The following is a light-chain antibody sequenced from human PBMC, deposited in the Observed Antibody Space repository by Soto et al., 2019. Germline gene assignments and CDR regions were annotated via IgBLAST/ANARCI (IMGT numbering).Light chain of an antibody. J-gene: IGKJ5*01. CDR1: QSVSSNY. V-gene: IGKV3-20*01. Sequence: EIVLTQSPGTLSLSPGERATLSCRASQSVSSNYLAWYQQKPGQAPRLLIYGASSRPTGIPDRFSGSGSGTDFTLTISRLEPEDFTVYYCQQYGSSPITFGQGTRLEIK. CDR2: GAS. CDR3: QQYGSSPIT.